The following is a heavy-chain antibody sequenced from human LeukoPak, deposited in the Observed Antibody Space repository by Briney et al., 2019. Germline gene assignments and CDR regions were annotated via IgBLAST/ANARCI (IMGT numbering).Heavy chain of an antibody. CDR1: GFTFSSYG. V-gene: IGHV3-30*02. J-gene: IGHJ4*02. CDR2: IRYDGSNK. CDR3: AKDPADIVVVPAAMESY. Sequence: GGSLRLSCAASGFTFSSYGMRWVRQAPGKGLEWVAFIRYDGSNKYYADSVKGRFTISRDNSKNTLYLQMNSLRAEDTAVYYCAKDPADIVVVPAAMESYWGQGTLVTVSS. D-gene: IGHD2-2*01.